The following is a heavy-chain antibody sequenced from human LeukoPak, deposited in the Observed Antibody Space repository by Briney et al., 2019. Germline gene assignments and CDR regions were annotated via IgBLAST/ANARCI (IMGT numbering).Heavy chain of an antibody. CDR1: GFAFSSYS. J-gene: IGHJ4*02. Sequence: GGSLRLSCAASGFAFSSYSMTWVRQAPGKGLEWVSSIGTSSSDKAYADSGKGRFTISRDNAMKSVYLQMNSPRAEDTAVYYCARDRSPLYYDSSGXDFGGQGTLSPSP. D-gene: IGHD3-22*01. CDR3: ARDRSPLYYDSSGXDF. CDR2: IGTSSSDK. V-gene: IGHV3-21*01.